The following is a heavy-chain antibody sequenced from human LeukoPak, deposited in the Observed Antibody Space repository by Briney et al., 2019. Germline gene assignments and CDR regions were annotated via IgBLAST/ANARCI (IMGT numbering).Heavy chain of an antibody. CDR1: GFTFSSYG. J-gene: IGHJ4*02. Sequence: GGSLRLSCAASGFTFSSYGMHWVRQAPGKGLEWVAVISYDGSHKYYGDSVKGRFTISRDNSKNMLYLQMDSLRVEDTAVYHCAREEYGGVYFDYWGQGTLVTVSS. D-gene: IGHD4-23*01. CDR2: ISYDGSHK. CDR3: AREEYGGVYFDY. V-gene: IGHV3-30*03.